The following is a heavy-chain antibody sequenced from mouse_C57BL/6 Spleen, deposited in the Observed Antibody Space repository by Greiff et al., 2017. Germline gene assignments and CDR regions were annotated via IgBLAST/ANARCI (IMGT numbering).Heavy chain of an antibody. J-gene: IGHJ4*01. Sequence: QVQLKQPGAELVKPGASVKLSCKASGYTFTSYWMHWVKQRPGRGLEWIGRIDPNSGGTKYNEKFMGKATLTADTSSSTAYMKLSSLTSADYAVYYCFMTTVVANAMDYWGQGTSVTVSS. CDR3: FMTTVVANAMDY. CDR2: IDPNSGGT. V-gene: IGHV1-62-3*01. D-gene: IGHD1-1*01. CDR1: GYTFTSYW.